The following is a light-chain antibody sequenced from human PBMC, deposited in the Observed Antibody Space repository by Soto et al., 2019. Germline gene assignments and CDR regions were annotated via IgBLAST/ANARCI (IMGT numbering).Light chain of an antibody. CDR2: KVS. J-gene: IGKJ1*01. V-gene: IGKV2-30*01. CDR3: MHGSHWPRT. Sequence: EVVMTQSPLSLPVTLGQPASISCRSSQSLVNSDGNTYLNWFHQRPGQSPRRLIYKVSNRDSGVPDRFSGSGSGTDFTLRISRVEAEDVGVYYCMHGSHWPRTFGQGTRVEIK. CDR1: QSLVNSDGNTY.